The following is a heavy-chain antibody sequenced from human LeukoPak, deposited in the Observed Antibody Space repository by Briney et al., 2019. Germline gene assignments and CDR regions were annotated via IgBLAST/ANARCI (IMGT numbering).Heavy chain of an antibody. J-gene: IGHJ6*03. CDR1: GGTFSSYA. V-gene: IGHV1-69*05. CDR3: ARQRGVPAYYYYYMDV. Sequence: SVKVSCKASGGTFSSYAISWVRQAPGQGLEWMGGIIPIFGTANYAQKFRGRVTFTRNTSITTAYMELSNLRSEDTAVYYCARQRGVPAYYYYYMDVWGKGTTVTVSS. CDR2: IIPIFGTA.